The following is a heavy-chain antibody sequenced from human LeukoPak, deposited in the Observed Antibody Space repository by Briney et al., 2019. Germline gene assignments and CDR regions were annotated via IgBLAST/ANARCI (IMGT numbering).Heavy chain of an antibody. Sequence: SETLSLTCTVSGGSISSGSYYWSWIRQPAGTGLEWIGRIYTSGSTNYNPSLKSRVTISVDTSKNQFSLKLSSVTAADTAVYYCASRGHWGQGTLVTVSS. D-gene: IGHD5-24*01. J-gene: IGHJ4*02. CDR1: GGSISSGSYY. V-gene: IGHV4-61*02. CDR3: ASRGH. CDR2: IYTSGST.